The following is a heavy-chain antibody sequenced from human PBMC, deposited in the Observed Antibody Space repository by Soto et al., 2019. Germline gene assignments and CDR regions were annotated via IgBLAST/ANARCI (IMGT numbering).Heavy chain of an antibody. CDR3: ARDMYTNYVNYFDL. V-gene: IGHV1-18*04. D-gene: IGHD3-16*01. Sequence: ASLKVSCKASGYTFTGYYMHWVRQAPGQGLEWMGWISANNGSTNYAQKLQGRVTMTTDTSTSTAYMELRSLRSDDTALYYCARDMYTNYVNYFDLWGQGTLVTVSS. J-gene: IGHJ5*02. CDR1: GYTFTGYY. CDR2: ISANNGST.